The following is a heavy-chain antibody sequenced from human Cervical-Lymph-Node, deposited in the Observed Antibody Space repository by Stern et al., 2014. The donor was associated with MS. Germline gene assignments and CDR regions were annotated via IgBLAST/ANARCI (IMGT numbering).Heavy chain of an antibody. V-gene: IGHV1-69*06. D-gene: IGHD7-27*01. CDR3: ARDETGVAFDI. Sequence: VQLEESGADVKKPGSSVKVSCKASGGTFSSYAINWVRQAPGQGLEWMGGIIPLFGTAHYAQQFQGRVTISADKSTSTVYMELYSLRSDDTAVYYCARDETGVAFDIWGQGTMVTVSS. CDR1: GGTFSSYA. J-gene: IGHJ3*02. CDR2: IIPLFGTA.